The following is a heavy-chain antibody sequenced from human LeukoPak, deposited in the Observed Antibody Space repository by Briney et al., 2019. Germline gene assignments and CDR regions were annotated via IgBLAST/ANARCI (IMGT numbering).Heavy chain of an antibody. CDR1: GFTFSTYT. V-gene: IGHV3-48*01. D-gene: IGHD2/OR15-2a*01. J-gene: IGHJ4*02. Sequence: PGGSLRLSCTGSGFTFSTYTMNWVRQAPGKGLEWVASIGSTSSNINYADSVEGRFTISRDNAKNSLYLQMNGLTAEDTAVYYCARFRFTTCREDFDSWGQGTLVTVSS. CDR2: IGSTSSNI. CDR3: ARFRFTTCREDFDS.